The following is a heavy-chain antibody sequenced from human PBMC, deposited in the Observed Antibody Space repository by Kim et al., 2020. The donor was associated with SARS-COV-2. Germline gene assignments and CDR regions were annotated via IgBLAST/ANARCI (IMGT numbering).Heavy chain of an antibody. D-gene: IGHD3-10*01. CDR3: ARDFRVGFGESFYGMDV. CDR1: GGSISSGGYY. V-gene: IGHV4-31*03. J-gene: IGHJ6*02. CDR2: IYYSGST. Sequence: SETLSLTCTVSGGSISSGGYYWSWIRQHPGKGLEWIGYIYYSGSTYYNPSLKSRVTISVDTSKNQFSLKLSSVTAADTAVYYCARDFRVGFGESFYGMDVWGQGTTVTVSS.